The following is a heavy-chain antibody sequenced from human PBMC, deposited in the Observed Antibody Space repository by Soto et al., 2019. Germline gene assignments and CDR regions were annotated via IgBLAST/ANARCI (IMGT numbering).Heavy chain of an antibody. V-gene: IGHV3-7*01. CDR3: ARVSYFNGWSFDC. Sequence: GGSLRLSCAASGFTFSSYWMSWVRQAPGKGLEWVANIKLDGSEKYYVDSVRGRFTLSRDNARNSLQLQMNSLRAEDTAIYFCARVSYFNGWSFDCWGQGTLVTVSS. J-gene: IGHJ4*01. CDR2: IKLDGSEK. CDR1: GFTFSSYW. D-gene: IGHD6-19*01.